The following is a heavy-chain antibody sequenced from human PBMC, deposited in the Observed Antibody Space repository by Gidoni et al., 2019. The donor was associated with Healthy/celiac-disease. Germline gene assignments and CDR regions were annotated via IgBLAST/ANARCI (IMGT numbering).Heavy chain of an antibody. CDR1: SNAW. V-gene: IGHV3-15*07. CDR2: IKSKTDGGTT. Sequence: SNAWMNWVRQAPGKGLEWVGRIKSKTDGGTTDYAAPVKGRFTISRDDSKNTLYLQMNSLKTEDTAVYYCTTARYSDGKIDYWGQGTLVTVSS. J-gene: IGHJ4*02. D-gene: IGHD5-18*01. CDR3: TTARYSDGKIDY.